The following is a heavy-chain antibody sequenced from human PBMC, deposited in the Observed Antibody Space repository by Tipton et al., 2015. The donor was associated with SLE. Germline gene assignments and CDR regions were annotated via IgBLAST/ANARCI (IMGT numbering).Heavy chain of an antibody. V-gene: IGHV3-7*01. CDR1: RFTFASSW. Sequence: SLRLSCAASRFTFASSWMSWVRQAPGKGLEWVANIKRDGSERFYVDSVRGRFTISRDNAKNSLYLQMDNLRVEDTSTYYCVTRAWLDYWGQGTLVTVSS. J-gene: IGHJ4*02. D-gene: IGHD6-19*01. CDR3: VTRAWLDY. CDR2: IKRDGSER.